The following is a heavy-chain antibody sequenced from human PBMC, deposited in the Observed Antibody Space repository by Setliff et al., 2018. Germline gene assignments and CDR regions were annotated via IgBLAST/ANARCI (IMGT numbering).Heavy chain of an antibody. CDR2: IYYSRTT. D-gene: IGHD5-12*01. CDR1: GGSISSGGYY. V-gene: IGHV4-39*07. CDR3: ARNPDFLQYSFDL. J-gene: IGHJ2*01. Sequence: PSETLSLTCTVSGGSISSGGYYWGWIRQPPGRGLEWIGSIYYSRTTYYNPSLKSRATISIDTSKSQFSLKLSSMTAADTALYYCARNPDFLQYSFDLWGRGTLVTVSS.